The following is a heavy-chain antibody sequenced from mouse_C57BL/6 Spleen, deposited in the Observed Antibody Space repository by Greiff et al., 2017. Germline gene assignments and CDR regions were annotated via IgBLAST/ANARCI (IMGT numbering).Heavy chain of an antibody. D-gene: IGHD1-1*01. Sequence: VQLQQSGAELVRPGTSVKVSCKASGYAFTNYLIEWVKQRPGQGLEWIGVINPGSGGTNYNEKFKGKATLTADKSSSTAYMQLSSLTSEDSAVYFCAREGYCGSSPFAYWGQGTLVTVSA. J-gene: IGHJ3*01. CDR2: INPGSGGT. V-gene: IGHV1-54*01. CDR3: AREGYCGSSPFAY. CDR1: GYAFTNYL.